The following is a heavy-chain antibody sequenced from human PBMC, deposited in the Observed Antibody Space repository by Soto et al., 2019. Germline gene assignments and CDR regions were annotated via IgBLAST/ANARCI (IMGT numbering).Heavy chain of an antibody. V-gene: IGHV3-23*01. CDR3: AKGVYYDNSGYLYFDH. CDR1: GFTFSTYA. CDR2: VSGSGAST. Sequence: EVQLLESGGGLVQPGGSLRLSCAASGFTFSTYAMSWVRQAPGKGLEWVSAVSGSGASTYNADSVKGRFTISRDNSKNTLYLHMNSVRAEDTAVYYCAKGVYYDNSGYLYFDHWGQGTLVTVSS. D-gene: IGHD3-22*01. J-gene: IGHJ4*02.